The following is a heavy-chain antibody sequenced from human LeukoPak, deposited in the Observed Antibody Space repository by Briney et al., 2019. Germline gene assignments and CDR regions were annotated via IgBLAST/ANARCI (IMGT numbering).Heavy chain of an antibody. CDR2: IKEDGSEK. Sequence: GGSLRLSCAASGFTSSNYWMNWVRQAPGKGLEWVANIKEDGSEKYYVDSVKGRFTISRDNAKNSLYLQMDSLRAEDTAVYYCARDSQHLNFDHWGQGTLVTVSS. D-gene: IGHD3-3*02. CDR3: ARDSQHLNFDH. CDR1: GFTSSNYW. J-gene: IGHJ4*02. V-gene: IGHV3-7*04.